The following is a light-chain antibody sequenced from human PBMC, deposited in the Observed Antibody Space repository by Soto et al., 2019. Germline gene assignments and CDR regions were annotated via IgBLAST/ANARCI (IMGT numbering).Light chain of an antibody. V-gene: IGKV1-9*01. Sequence: TQLTQFPSSLSSSVGDRVTITCRASQGISSFLAWYQQKPGKAPKXLMYAASTLQSGVPSRFSGSGSGTDLTLTISSLQPEDFATYYCQQLNSYPPTFGQGTRLEIK. CDR1: QGISSF. CDR3: QQLNSYPPT. CDR2: AAS. J-gene: IGKJ5*01.